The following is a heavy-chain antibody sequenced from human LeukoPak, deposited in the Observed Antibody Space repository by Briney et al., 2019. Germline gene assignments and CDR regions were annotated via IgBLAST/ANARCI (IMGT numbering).Heavy chain of an antibody. Sequence: GGSLRLSCVASGFTFVSHWMTWVRQVPGKGVEWVANINQDGSEIYYVDSVKGRFTISRDNAKNSLYLQMNGLRVEDAALYYCARRYMATSAEDFDYWGQGTLVTVSS. J-gene: IGHJ4*02. V-gene: IGHV3-7*01. CDR2: INQDGSEI. CDR3: ARRYMATSAEDFDY. D-gene: IGHD5-24*01. CDR1: GFTFVSHW.